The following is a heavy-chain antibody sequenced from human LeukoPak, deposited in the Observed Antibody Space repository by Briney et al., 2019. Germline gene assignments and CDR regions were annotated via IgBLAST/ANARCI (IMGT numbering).Heavy chain of an antibody. Sequence: PGGSLLLSCAASGFTVSSNYMSWVRQAPGKGLEWVSVIYSGGSTYYADSVKGRFTISRDNSKNTLYLQMNSLRAEDTAVYYCATLPDPNLHYWGQGTLVTVSS. V-gene: IGHV3-53*05. CDR1: GFTVSSNY. CDR3: ATLPDPNLHY. J-gene: IGHJ4*02. CDR2: IYSGGST.